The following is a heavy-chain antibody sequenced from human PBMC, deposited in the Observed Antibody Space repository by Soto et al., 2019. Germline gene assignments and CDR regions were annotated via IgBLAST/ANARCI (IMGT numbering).Heavy chain of an antibody. J-gene: IGHJ6*02. D-gene: IGHD5-12*01. CDR2: IIPILGIA. Sequence: QVQLVQSGAEVKKPGSSVKVSCKASGGTFSSYTISWVRQAPGQGLEWMGRIIPILGIANYAQKFQGRVTITADKSTSTAYMELSSLRSEDTAVYYCAREDGDICHSQPYCGMDVWGQGTTVTVSS. V-gene: IGHV1-69*08. CDR3: AREDGDICHSQPYCGMDV. CDR1: GGTFSSYT.